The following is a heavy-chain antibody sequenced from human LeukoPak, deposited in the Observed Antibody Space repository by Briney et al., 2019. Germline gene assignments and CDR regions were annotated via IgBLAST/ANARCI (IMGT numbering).Heavy chain of an antibody. Sequence: PEGSLRLSCVASGFTFSSYAMTWVRQAPGKALEWVSSISGSGGSTYYADSVKGRFTISRDNSRNTLYLQMDSLRAEDTAIYYCVYGYKLQYWGQGTLVTVSS. V-gene: IGHV3-23*01. CDR1: GFTFSSYA. CDR2: ISGSGGST. J-gene: IGHJ4*02. D-gene: IGHD4-17*01. CDR3: VYGYKLQY.